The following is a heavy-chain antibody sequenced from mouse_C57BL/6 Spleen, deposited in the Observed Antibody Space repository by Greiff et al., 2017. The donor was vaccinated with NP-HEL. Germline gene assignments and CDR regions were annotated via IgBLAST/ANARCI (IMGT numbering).Heavy chain of an antibody. V-gene: IGHV1-55*01. CDR3: ARWYGYSSWFAY. J-gene: IGHJ3*01. Sequence: QVHVKQPGAELVKPGASVKMSCKASGYTFTSYWITWVKQRPGQGLEWIGDIYPGSGSTNYNEKFKSKATLTVDTSSSTAYMQLSSLTSEDSAVYYCARWYGYSSWFAYWGQGTLVTVSA. CDR2: IYPGSGST. CDR1: GYTFTSYW. D-gene: IGHD2-2*01.